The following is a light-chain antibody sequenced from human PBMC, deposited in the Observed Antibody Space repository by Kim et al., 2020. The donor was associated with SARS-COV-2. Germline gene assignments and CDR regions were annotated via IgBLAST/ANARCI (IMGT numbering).Light chain of an antibody. CDR3: QKYNSAPRT. CDR2: AGS. Sequence: SEYVGHRVTIACRASQGISNYLAWYQQNPGKVPKLLIYAGSTLQSGVPSRLSGSGSGTDFTHTIRSLQPEDVATYYCQKYNSAPRTFGRGTKVEI. J-gene: IGKJ4*01. V-gene: IGKV1-27*01. CDR1: QGISNY.